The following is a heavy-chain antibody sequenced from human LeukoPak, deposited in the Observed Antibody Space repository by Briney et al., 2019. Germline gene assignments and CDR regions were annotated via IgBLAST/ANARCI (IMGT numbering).Heavy chain of an antibody. D-gene: IGHD5-18*01. J-gene: IGHJ3*02. V-gene: IGHV3-33*01. CDR2: IWYDGSNI. CDR1: GFTFSSYG. Sequence: GGSLRLSCAASGFTFSSYGMHWARQAPGKGLEWVAVIWYDGSNIHYADSVQGRFTISRDSSKNTLYLQMNSLRAEDTAVYYCARECMDTTMVDAFDIWGQGTMVTVSS. CDR3: ARECMDTTMVDAFDI.